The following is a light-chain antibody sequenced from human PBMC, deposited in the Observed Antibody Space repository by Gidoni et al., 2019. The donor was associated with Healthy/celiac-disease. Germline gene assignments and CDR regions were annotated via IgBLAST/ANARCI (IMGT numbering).Light chain of an antibody. Sequence: DIQRTQSPSTLSASVGDRVTITCRASQSISSWWAWYQQKPGKPPKLLIYAASSLESGVPSRFSGSGSATEFTLTISSLPPDDFASYYCQQYNSYPYTFGQGTKLEIK. CDR1: QSISSW. CDR3: QQYNSYPYT. J-gene: IGKJ2*01. V-gene: IGKV1-5*01. CDR2: AAS.